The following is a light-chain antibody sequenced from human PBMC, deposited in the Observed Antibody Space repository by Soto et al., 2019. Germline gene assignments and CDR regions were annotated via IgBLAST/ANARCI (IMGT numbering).Light chain of an antibody. V-gene: IGKV3-20*01. CDR2: GAS. Sequence: ELVLTQSPGTLSLAPGERAPLSWRASQSVSSSYLAWYQQKPGQAPGLLIYGASNRATGIPDRFSGSGSGTDFTLTISRLEPEDFAVYYCQQYGNSPQTFGQGTKVDIK. J-gene: IGKJ1*01. CDR3: QQYGNSPQT. CDR1: QSVSSSY.